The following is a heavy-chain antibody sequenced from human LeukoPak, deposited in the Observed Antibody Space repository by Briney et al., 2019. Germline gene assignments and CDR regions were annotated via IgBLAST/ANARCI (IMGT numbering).Heavy chain of an antibody. Sequence: PGGSLRLSCAASGFTFSNYWMHWVRQDPGKGLVWVSYINPDGSNTNYADSVKGRFTISRDNAKNALYLQMNSLRAEDTAVYYCANGIRGSGRFTAFDIWGQGTMVTVSS. CDR2: INPDGSNT. CDR1: GFTFSNYW. D-gene: IGHD3-10*01. V-gene: IGHV3-74*01. J-gene: IGHJ3*02. CDR3: ANGIRGSGRFTAFDI.